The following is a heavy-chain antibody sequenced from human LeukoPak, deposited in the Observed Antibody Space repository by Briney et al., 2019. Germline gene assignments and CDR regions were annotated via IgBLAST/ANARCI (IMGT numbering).Heavy chain of an antibody. D-gene: IGHD2-2*01. CDR1: GGSISSYY. CDR2: IYYSGST. Sequence: SETLSLTCTVSGGSISSYYWSWIRQPPGXGLEWIGYIYYSGSTNYNPSLKSRVTISVDTSKNQFSLKLSSVTAADTAVYYCARDRTVPDPYYYYYGMDVWGQGTTVTVSS. V-gene: IGHV4-59*01. J-gene: IGHJ6*02. CDR3: ARDRTVPDPYYYYYGMDV.